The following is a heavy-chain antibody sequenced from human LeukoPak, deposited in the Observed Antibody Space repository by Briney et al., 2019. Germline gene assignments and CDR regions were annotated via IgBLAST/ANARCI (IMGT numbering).Heavy chain of an antibody. D-gene: IGHD3-3*01. CDR2: IIPIFGTA. J-gene: IGHJ5*02. Sequence: GASVKVSCKASGGTFSSYAISWVRQAPGQGFEWMGGIIPIFGTANYAQKFQGRVTITTDESTSTAYMELSSLRSEDTAVYYCARGLRFLEWLSWFDPWGQGTLVTVSS. CDR1: GGTFSSYA. V-gene: IGHV1-69*05. CDR3: ARGLRFLEWLSWFDP.